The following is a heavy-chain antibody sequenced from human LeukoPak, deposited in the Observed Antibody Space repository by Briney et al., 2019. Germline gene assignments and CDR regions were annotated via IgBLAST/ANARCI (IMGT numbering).Heavy chain of an antibody. CDR3: ANSIAAARGYYFDY. CDR1: GFTFSSYA. Sequence: GGPLRLSCAASGFTFSSYAMSWVRQAPGKGLEWVSTINGGGAYTYYADSVKGRFTISRDNSKNTLYLQMTSLTAEDTAIYYCANSIAAARGYYFDYWGQGTLVTVSS. CDR2: INGGGAYT. D-gene: IGHD6-13*01. V-gene: IGHV3-23*01. J-gene: IGHJ4*02.